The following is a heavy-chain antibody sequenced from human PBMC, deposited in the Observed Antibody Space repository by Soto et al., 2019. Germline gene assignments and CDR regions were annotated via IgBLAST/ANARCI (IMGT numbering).Heavy chain of an antibody. V-gene: IGHV3-30*03. CDR1: GFTFSDYS. D-gene: IGHD6-6*01. J-gene: IGHJ4*02. CDR2: ISIRGGDE. CDR3: ARGTIVARQHLDY. Sequence: GGSLRLSCAASGFTFSDYSMSWIRQAPGKGLEWVTVISIRGGDEYYAESVRGRFTISRDDSKNTLYLQMDSLRVEDTAVYYCARGTIVARQHLDYWGQGTLVTVSS.